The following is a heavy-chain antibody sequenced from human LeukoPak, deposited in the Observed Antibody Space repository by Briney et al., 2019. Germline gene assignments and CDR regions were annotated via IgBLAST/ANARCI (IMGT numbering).Heavy chain of an antibody. J-gene: IGHJ4*02. Sequence: LSLTCAVYGGSFSGYYWSWIRQPPGKGLEWVSGISWNSGSIGYADSVKGRFTISRDNAKNSLYLQMNSLRAEDTALYYCAKSIDYYDSSGYYLGTFDYWGQGTLVTVSS. CDR1: GGSFSGYY. D-gene: IGHD3-22*01. CDR2: ISWNSGSI. CDR3: AKSIDYYDSSGYYLGTFDY. V-gene: IGHV3-9*01.